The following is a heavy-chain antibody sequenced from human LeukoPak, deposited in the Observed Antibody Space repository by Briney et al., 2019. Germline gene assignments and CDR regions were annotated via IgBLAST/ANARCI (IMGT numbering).Heavy chain of an antibody. CDR2: IYYSGST. V-gene: IGHV4-30-4*08. CDR3: ARGKGYDFWSGLNYFDY. D-gene: IGHD3-3*01. J-gene: IGHJ4*02. Sequence: SQTLSLTCTVSGGSISSGDYYWSWIRQPPGKGLEWIGYIYYSGSTYYNPSLKSRVTISVDTSKNRFSLKLSSVTAADTAVYYCARGKGYDFWSGLNYFDYWGQGTLVTVSS. CDR1: GGSISSGDYY.